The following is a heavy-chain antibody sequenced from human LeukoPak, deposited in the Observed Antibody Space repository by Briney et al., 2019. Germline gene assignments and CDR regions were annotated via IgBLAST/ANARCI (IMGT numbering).Heavy chain of an antibody. D-gene: IGHD2-15*01. J-gene: IGHJ4*02. V-gene: IGHV5-51*01. CDR2: IFPGDSDT. CDR1: GYSFATYW. CDR3: AGEYCSGGNCYFDY. Sequence: GESLKISCKGSGYSFATYWIGWVRQMPGQGLEWMGIIFPGDSDTRYSPSFQGQVTISADKSISTAYLQWSSLKASDTAIYYCAGEYCSGGNCYFDYWGQGTLVTVSS.